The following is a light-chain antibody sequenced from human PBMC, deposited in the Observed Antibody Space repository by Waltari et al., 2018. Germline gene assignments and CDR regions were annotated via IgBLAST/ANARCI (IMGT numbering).Light chain of an antibody. Sequence: QSALTQPASVSGSPGQSITISCTGTSTDVGIYNLVSWYQQHPTKVPKLIIYEVSKRPSGVSNRFSGSKSGNTASLTISGRQAEDEADYYCSSYAGSGTSVVFGGGTKLTVL. CDR2: EVS. CDR1: STDVGIYNL. V-gene: IGLV2-23*02. J-gene: IGLJ2*01. CDR3: SSYAGSGTSVV.